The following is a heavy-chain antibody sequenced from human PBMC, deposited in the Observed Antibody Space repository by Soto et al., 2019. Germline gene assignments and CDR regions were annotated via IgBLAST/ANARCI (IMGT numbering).Heavy chain of an antibody. V-gene: IGHV3-30-3*01. J-gene: IGHJ6*02. CDR2: ISYDGSNK. CDR3: ARDLRQYQRYYYYGMDV. D-gene: IGHD2-2*01. CDR1: GFTFSSYA. Sequence: GGSLRLSCAASGFTFSSYAMHWVRQAPGKGLEWVAVISYDGSNKYYADSVKGRFTISRDNSKNTLYLQMNSLRAEDTAVYYCARDLRQYQRYYYYGMDVWGQGTTVTVSS.